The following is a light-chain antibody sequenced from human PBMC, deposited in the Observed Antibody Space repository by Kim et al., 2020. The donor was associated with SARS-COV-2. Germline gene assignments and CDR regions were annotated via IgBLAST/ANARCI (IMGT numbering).Light chain of an antibody. V-gene: IGLV3-9*01. J-gene: IGLJ1*01. CDR2: RDT. CDR1: NIGSKS. Sequence: SYELTQPLSVSVALGQTARITCGRKNIGSKSVHWYQQKPGQAPVLVIYRDTKRPSGIPERFSGSNSGDTATLTISGAQAGDEADYYCQVWDSPTGVFGTG. CDR3: QVWDSPTGV.